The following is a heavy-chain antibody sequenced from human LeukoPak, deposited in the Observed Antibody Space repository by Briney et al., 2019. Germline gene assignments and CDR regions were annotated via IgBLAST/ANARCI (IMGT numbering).Heavy chain of an antibody. CDR1: GFTFSSYS. V-gene: IGHV3-21*01. D-gene: IGHD2-2*01. CDR3: XXXYCSSTSCYPDAFDI. J-gene: IGHJ3*02. CDR2: ISSSSSYI. Sequence: PGGSLRLSCAASGFTFSSYSMNWVRQAPGKGLKWVSSISSSSSYIYYADSVKGRFTISRDNAKNSLYLQMNSLRAEDTAVYYXXXXYCSSTSCYPDAFDIWGQGTMVTVSS.